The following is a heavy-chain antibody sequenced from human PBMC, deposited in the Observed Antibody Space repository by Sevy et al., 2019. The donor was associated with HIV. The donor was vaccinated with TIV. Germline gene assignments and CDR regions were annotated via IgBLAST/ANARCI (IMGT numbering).Heavy chain of an antibody. CDR2: IKQDGNEK. J-gene: IGHJ4*02. CDR3: VREVQQWLTNSFDY. D-gene: IGHD6-19*01. CDR1: GFTFSNYW. Sequence: GGSLRLSCAASGFTFSNYWMSWVRQAPGKGLEWVANIKQDGNEKYYVDSVKGLFTISRDNAKNSLYLQMNSVRVEDTAIYYCVREVQQWLTNSFDYWGQGALVTVSS. V-gene: IGHV3-7*01.